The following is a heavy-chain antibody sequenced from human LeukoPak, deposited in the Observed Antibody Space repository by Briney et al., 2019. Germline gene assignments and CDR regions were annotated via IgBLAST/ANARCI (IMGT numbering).Heavy chain of an antibody. Sequence: SETLSLTCAVYGGSFSGYYWSWIRQPPGKGLEWIGEINHSGSTNYNPSLKSRVTISVDTSKNQFSLKLSSVTAANTAVYYCARAYDSSGYFDYWGQGTLVTVSS. CDR2: INHSGST. CDR1: GGSFSGYY. CDR3: ARAYDSSGYFDY. V-gene: IGHV4-34*01. J-gene: IGHJ4*02. D-gene: IGHD3-22*01.